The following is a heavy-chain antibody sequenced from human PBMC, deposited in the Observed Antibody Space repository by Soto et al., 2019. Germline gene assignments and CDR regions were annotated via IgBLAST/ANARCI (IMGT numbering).Heavy chain of an antibody. CDR3: AKDHGPQLLPYYYYGMDV. D-gene: IGHD2-2*01. Sequence: QVQLVESGGGVVQPGRSLRLSCAASGFTFSSYGMHWVRQAPGKGLEWVAVISYDGSNKYYADSVKGRFTISRDNSKNTLYLQMNSLRAEDTAVYYCAKDHGPQLLPYYYYGMDVWGQGTTVTVSS. J-gene: IGHJ6*02. CDR1: GFTFSSYG. V-gene: IGHV3-30*18. CDR2: ISYDGSNK.